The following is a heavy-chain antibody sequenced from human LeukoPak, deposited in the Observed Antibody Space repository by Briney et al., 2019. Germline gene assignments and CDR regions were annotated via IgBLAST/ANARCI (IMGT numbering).Heavy chain of an antibody. CDR2: IDPKSGGT. CDR1: GYTFSGYY. D-gene: IGHD5/OR15-5a*01. V-gene: IGHV1-2*06. J-gene: IGHJ4*02. Sequence: ASVKVSCKTSGYTFSGYYIHWVRQAPGQGLEWLGRIDPKSGGTGFAHNFRGRVTMTTDTSISTVYMELSSLRSDDTAVYYCARDSRVSADYWGQGTLVTVSS. CDR3: ARDSRVSADY.